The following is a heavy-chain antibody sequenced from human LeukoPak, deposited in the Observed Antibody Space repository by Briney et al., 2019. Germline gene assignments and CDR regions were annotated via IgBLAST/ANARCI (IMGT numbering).Heavy chain of an antibody. V-gene: IGHV1-69*13. CDR2: IIPIFGTA. Sequence: ASVKVSCTASGGTFSSYAISWVRQAPGQGLEWMGGIIPIFGTANYAQKFQGRVTITADESTSTAYMELSSLRSEDTAVYYCARREHGGDNWFDPWGQGTLVTVSS. D-gene: IGHD3-10*01. J-gene: IGHJ5*02. CDR1: GGTFSSYA. CDR3: ARREHGGDNWFDP.